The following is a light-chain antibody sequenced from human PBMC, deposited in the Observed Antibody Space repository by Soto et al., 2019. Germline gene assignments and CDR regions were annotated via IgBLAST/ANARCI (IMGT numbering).Light chain of an antibody. Sequence: QSALTQPASVSGSPGQSITISCTGTSSDVGGYDYVSWYQHHPGKAPKLTIYEVSNRPSGVSNRFSGYNSGTTGTLTISGLQAEDEADFYTSSYTSSGTLVFFGGGTKLTVL. J-gene: IGLJ2*01. V-gene: IGLV2-14*01. CDR3: SSYTSSGTLVF. CDR2: EVS. CDR1: SSDVGGYDY.